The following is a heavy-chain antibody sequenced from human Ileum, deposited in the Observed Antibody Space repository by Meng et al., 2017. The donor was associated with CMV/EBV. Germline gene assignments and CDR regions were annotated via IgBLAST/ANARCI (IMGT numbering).Heavy chain of an antibody. CDR2: ITAYNGNT. CDR1: RDTFTSYG. CDR3: ARDVAPSRGYFDT. J-gene: IGHJ4*02. Sequence: ASVKVSCKASRDTFTSYGISWVRQAPGQGLEWMGWITAYNGNTNYAHHLQDRVTLTTDTSTNTAYMELRSLTSDDTAVYYCARDVAPSRGYFDTWGQGTLVTVSS. V-gene: IGHV1-18*01.